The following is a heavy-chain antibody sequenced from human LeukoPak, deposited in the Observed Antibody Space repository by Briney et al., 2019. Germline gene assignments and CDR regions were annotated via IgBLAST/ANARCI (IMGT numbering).Heavy chain of an antibody. J-gene: IGHJ5*02. D-gene: IGHD3-9*01. CDR3: VKASDILGFDP. V-gene: IGHV3-64D*06. CDR1: GFTFSSYA. CDR2: ISSNGGST. Sequence: GGSLRLSCSASGFTFSSYAMHWVRQAPGKGLEYVSAISSNGGSTYYADSVKGRFTISRDNSKNTLYLQMSSLRAEDTAVYYYVKASDILGFDPWGQGTLVTVSS.